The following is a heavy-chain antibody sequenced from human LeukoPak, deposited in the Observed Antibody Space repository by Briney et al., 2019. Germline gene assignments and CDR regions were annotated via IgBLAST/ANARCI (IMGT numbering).Heavy chain of an antibody. Sequence: SETLSLTCAVYGGSFTDYYWSWIRQTPGKGLEWIGEVNHSGTTNYNPSLKSRVTISVDTSKNQFSLKVTSVTAADTALYYCARASNGYDYPWGQGTLVTVSS. V-gene: IGHV4-34*01. CDR3: ARASNGYDYP. CDR1: GGSFTDYY. CDR2: VNHSGTT. J-gene: IGHJ5*02. D-gene: IGHD5-12*01.